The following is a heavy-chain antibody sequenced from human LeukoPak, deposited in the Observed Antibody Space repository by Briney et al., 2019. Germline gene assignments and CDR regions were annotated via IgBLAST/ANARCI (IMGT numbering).Heavy chain of an antibody. CDR1: GFTFSNYA. Sequence: TGGSLRLSCSASGFTFSNYAMYWVRQAPGKGLEYVSAISSNGDSTYYADSVKGRFTISRDNSKNTLYLQMSSLRAGDTAVYYCVNMAVVWGQGTLVTVSS. CDR3: VNMAVV. V-gene: IGHV3-64D*08. J-gene: IGHJ4*02. D-gene: IGHD2-2*01. CDR2: ISSNGDST.